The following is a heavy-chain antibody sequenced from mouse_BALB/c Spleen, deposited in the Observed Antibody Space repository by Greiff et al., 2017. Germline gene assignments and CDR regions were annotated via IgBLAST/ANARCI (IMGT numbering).Heavy chain of an antibody. CDR3: AKHGSNYEGYALDY. Sequence: EVKLEESGGGLVQPGESLKLSCESTEYEFPSHDMSWVRKTPEKRLELVAAINSDGGSTYYPDTMERRFIISRDNTNKSLYQQMSSLKSEDTALYDSAKHGSNYEGYALDYWGQGTSVTVSS. CDR2: INSDGGST. J-gene: IGHJ4*01. CDR1: EYEFPSHD. V-gene: IGHV5-2*03. D-gene: IGHD2-5*01.